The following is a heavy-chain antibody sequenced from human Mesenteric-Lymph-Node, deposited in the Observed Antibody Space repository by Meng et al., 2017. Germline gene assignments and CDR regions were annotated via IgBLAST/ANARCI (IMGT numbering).Heavy chain of an antibody. CDR1: GFTFSRYA. J-gene: IGHJ4*02. V-gene: IGHV3-64*02. Sequence: GESLKISCAVSGFTFSRYAMYWVRQAPGKGLEYVSGISSNGGSTCYADSVKGRFTISRDNAKNTLYLQMGSLRSEDTAVYYCARVLSASYYFDYWGQGTLVTVSS. CDR3: ARVLSASYYFDY. CDR2: ISSNGGST. D-gene: IGHD2/OR15-2a*01.